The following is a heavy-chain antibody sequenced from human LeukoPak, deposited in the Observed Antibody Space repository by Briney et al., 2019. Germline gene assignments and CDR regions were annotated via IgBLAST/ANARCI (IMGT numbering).Heavy chain of an antibody. CDR3: VTSITIFGVALN. CDR1: GYRFTDHF. J-gene: IGHJ4*02. CDR2: INPNSGGT. V-gene: IGHV1-2*02. Sequence: ASVRVSCKASGYRFTDHFVQWVRQAPGQGLEWMGWINPNSGGTNYALKFQGRVALTRDTSISTAYMEVSSLRSDDTAVYYCVTSITIFGVALNWGQGTLVTVSS. D-gene: IGHD3-3*01.